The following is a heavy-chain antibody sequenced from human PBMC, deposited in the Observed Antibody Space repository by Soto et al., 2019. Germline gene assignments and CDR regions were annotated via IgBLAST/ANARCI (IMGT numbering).Heavy chain of an antibody. CDR1: GGSISSSNW. CDR3: ARRLWAAARPLSWFDP. V-gene: IGHV4-4*02. CDR2: IYHSGST. J-gene: IGHJ5*02. Sequence: PSETLSLTCAVSGGSISSSNWWSWVRQPPGKGLEWIGEIYHSGSTNYNPSLKSRVTISVDKSKNQFSLKLSSVTAADTAVYYCARRLWAAARPLSWFDPWGQGTLVTVSS. D-gene: IGHD6-6*01.